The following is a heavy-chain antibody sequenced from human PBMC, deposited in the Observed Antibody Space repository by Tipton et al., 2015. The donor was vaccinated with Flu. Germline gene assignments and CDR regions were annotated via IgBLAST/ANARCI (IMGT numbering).Heavy chain of an antibody. CDR2: IYYSGDT. D-gene: IGHD4-11*01. CDR1: GYSISSGYY. CDR3: ARRDYTNYVSDPKSWFDP. J-gene: IGHJ5*02. V-gene: IGHV4-38-2*01. Sequence: GLVKPSETLSLSCDVSGYSISSGYYWGWIRQPPGKGLEWIGSIYYSGDTYYSPSLKSRVTISIDRSKNQFSLNLKSVTAADMAVYYCARRDYTNYVSDPKSWFDPWGQGTLVAVSS.